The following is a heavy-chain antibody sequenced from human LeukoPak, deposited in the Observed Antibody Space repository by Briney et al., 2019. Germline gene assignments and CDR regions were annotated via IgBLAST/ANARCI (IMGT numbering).Heavy chain of an antibody. CDR1: AGSISGTNW. D-gene: IGHD1-26*01. V-gene: IGHV4/OR15-8*02. J-gene: IGHJ4*02. CDR3: SRESGPFCPFGY. CDR2: ISLAGQT. Sequence: PSQTLSLTCGVAAGSISGTNWWSWVRQPPAQGLEWIGEISLAGQTNYNPSLNGRVTMSLDKSSNQLSLHLTSVTAADTATYFCSRESGPFCPFGYWGQGTLVIVSS.